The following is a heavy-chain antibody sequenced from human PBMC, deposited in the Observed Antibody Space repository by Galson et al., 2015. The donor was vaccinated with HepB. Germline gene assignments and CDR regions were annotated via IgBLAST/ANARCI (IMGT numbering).Heavy chain of an antibody. CDR2: IWYDGSNK. Sequence: SLRLSCAASGFTFSSYGMHWVRQAPGKGLEWVAVIWYDGSNKYYADSVKGRFTISRDNSKNTLYLQMNSLRAEDTAVYYCARGYCSGGSCYSNDDYWGQGTLVTVSS. J-gene: IGHJ4*02. D-gene: IGHD2-15*01. CDR3: ARGYCSGGSCYSNDDY. CDR1: GFTFSSYG. V-gene: IGHV3-33*01.